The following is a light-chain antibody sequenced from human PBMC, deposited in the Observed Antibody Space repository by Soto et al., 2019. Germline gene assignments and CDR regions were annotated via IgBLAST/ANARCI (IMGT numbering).Light chain of an antibody. Sequence: DLVITQSPLSLPVTPGDPASIYFRSSQSLLHSHGYHYLDWYLQKPGQSPQXLXYLASNRASGVPDRFSGSGSGTDFTLKISRVEDEDVGVYYCMQVLQSPITFGQGTRLEIK. CDR2: LAS. V-gene: IGKV2-28*01. J-gene: IGKJ5*01. CDR3: MQVLQSPIT. CDR1: QSLLHSHGYHY.